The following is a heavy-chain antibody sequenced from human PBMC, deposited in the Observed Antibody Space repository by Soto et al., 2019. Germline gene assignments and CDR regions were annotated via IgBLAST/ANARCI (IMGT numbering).Heavy chain of an antibody. J-gene: IGHJ4*02. V-gene: IGHV1-58*01. CDR1: GFTFTSSA. CDR3: TTHAPEDMIRK. Sequence: SVKVSCKASGFTFTSSAVQWVRQARGQRLEWIGWIVVGSGNTNYAQKFQERVTITRDMSTSTAYMELSSLRSEDTALYYCTTHAPEDMIRKWGPGTLVTVSS. D-gene: IGHD2-15*01. CDR2: IVVGSGNT.